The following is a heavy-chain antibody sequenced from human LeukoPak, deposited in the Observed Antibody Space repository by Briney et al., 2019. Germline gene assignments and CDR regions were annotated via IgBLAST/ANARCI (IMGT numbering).Heavy chain of an antibody. Sequence: PGGSLRLSCAASRFTFSSYGMHWVRQAPGKGLEWVAVIWYDGSNKYYADSVKGRFTISRDNSKNTLYLQMNSLRAEDAAVYYCARDRAAAGEYYFDYWGQGTLVPVSS. V-gene: IGHV3-33*01. J-gene: IGHJ4*02. D-gene: IGHD6-13*01. CDR1: RFTFSSYG. CDR3: ARDRAAAGEYYFDY. CDR2: IWYDGSNK.